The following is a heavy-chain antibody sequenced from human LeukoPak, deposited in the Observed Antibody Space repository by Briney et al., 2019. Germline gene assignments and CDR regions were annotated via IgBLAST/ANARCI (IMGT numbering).Heavy chain of an antibody. CDR1: GFTFSSYA. CDR3: AKGLLRGYSGYDPETFDP. D-gene: IGHD5-12*01. J-gene: IGHJ5*02. CDR2: ISGSGGST. V-gene: IGHV3-23*01. Sequence: QPGGSLRLSCAASGFTFSSYAMSWVRQAPGKGLEWVSAISGSGGSTYYADSVKGRFTISRDNSKNTLYLQMNSLRAEDTAVYYCAKGLLRGYSGYDPETFDPWGQGTLVTVSS.